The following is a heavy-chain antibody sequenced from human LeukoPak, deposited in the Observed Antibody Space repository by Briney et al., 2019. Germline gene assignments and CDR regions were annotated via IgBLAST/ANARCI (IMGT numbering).Heavy chain of an antibody. CDR2: VNPNNGVT. CDR1: EDTFTGYY. Sequence: GASVRVSCKASEDTFTGYYIHWVRQAPGQGLEWMGWVNPNNGVTEYAQEFQGRVTMTRDTSLSTAYMELSRLRSDDTAVYYCATDHCTRTNCYEDYYHGMDGWGQGTTVTVSS. J-gene: IGHJ6*02. CDR3: ATDHCTRTNCYEDYYHGMDG. V-gene: IGHV1-2*02. D-gene: IGHD2-2*01.